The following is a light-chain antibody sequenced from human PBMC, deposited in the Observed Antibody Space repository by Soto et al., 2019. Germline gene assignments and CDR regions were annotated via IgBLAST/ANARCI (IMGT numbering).Light chain of an antibody. CDR3: QQYENLPPG. Sequence: DIQMTQSPSSLSASVGDRVTITCQASQGINNYLNWYQQKPGKAPKLLTYDASNLEAGVPSRFSGSGSGTEFTFSISSLQPEDVATYYDQQYENLPPGFGPWTTVEIK. CDR1: QGINNY. V-gene: IGKV1-33*01. J-gene: IGKJ3*01. CDR2: DAS.